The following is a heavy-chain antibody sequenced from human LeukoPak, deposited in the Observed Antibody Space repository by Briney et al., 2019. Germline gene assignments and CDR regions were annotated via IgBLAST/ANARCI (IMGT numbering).Heavy chain of an antibody. J-gene: IGHJ6*02. V-gene: IGHV3-13*01. D-gene: IGHD6-13*01. CDR3: ARGSSSWYEVHPRGYYGMDV. CDR2: IGTAGDT. CDR1: GFTFSSYD. Sequence: PGGSLRLSCAASGFTFSSYDMHWVRQATGKGLEWVSAIGTAGDTYYPGSVKGRFTISRENAKNSLYLQMNSLRAGDTAVYYCARGSSSWYEVHPRGYYGMDVWGQGTTVTVSS.